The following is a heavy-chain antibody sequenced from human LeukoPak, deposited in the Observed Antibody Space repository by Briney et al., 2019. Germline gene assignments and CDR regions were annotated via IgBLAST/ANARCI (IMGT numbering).Heavy chain of an antibody. V-gene: IGHV1-69*13. CDR1: GGTFSSYA. CDR3: ARAQTGYCSSTSCYVFDY. Sequence: ASVKVSCKASGGTFSSYAISWVRQAPGQGLEWMGGIVPIFGTANYAQKFQGRVTITADESTSTAYMELSSLRSEDTAVYYCARAQTGYCSSTSCYVFDYWGQGTLATVSS. D-gene: IGHD2-2*03. CDR2: IVPIFGTA. J-gene: IGHJ4*02.